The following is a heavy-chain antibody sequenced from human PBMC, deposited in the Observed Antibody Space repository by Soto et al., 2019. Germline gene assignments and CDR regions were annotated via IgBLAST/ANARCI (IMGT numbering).Heavy chain of an antibody. CDR3: AKDVSSNCVAADH. D-gene: IGHD4-4*01. J-gene: IGHJ4*02. CDR2: ISYDGRNK. Sequence: GGSLRLSCAASGFTFSSYGMHWVRQAPGKGLEWVAVISYDGRNKYYADSVKGRFTISRDNSKNTLHLQMNSLRAEDTAVYYCAKDVSSNCVAADHWGQRTLVTVSS. V-gene: IGHV3-30*18. CDR1: GFTFSSYG.